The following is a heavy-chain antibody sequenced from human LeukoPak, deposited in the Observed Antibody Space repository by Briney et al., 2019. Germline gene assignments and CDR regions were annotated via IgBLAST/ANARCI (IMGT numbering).Heavy chain of an antibody. CDR1: GYTLTGYY. CDR2: INPNSGGT. V-gene: IGHV1-2*02. D-gene: IGHD1-26*01. J-gene: IGHJ5*02. Sequence: GASVKVSCKASGYTLTGYYMHWVRQAPGQGLEWMGWINPNSGGTNYAQRFQGRVTMTRDTSISTAYMELSRLRSDDTAVYYCARGSQWELRGIWFDPWGQGTLVTVSS. CDR3: ARGSQWELRGIWFDP.